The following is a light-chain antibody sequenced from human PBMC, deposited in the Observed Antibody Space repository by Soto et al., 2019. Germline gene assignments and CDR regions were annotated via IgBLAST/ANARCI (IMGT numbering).Light chain of an antibody. CDR3: QKYNSPPRA. CDR2: AAS. V-gene: IGKV1-27*01. CDR1: QGISNY. Sequence: DSQMTQSPSSLSASVGDSVTITCRASQGISNYLAWYQQKPGKVPKLLIYAASTLQSGVPSRFSGSGSGTDFTLTISRRQPEDIASYYCQKYNSPPRAFGQGTKVEIK. J-gene: IGKJ1*01.